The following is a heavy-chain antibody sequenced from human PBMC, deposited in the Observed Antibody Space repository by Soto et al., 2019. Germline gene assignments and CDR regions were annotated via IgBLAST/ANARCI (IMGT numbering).Heavy chain of an antibody. CDR2: ISYDGSNK. CDR1: GFTFSSYA. D-gene: IGHD2-15*01. J-gene: IGHJ4*02. Sequence: PGGSLRLSCAASGFTFSSYAMHWVRQAPGKGLEWVAVISYDGSNKYYADSVKGRFTISRDNSKNTLYLQMNSLRAEDTAVYYCAREVVPDYWGQGTLVTVSS. CDR3: AREVVPDY. V-gene: IGHV3-30-3*01.